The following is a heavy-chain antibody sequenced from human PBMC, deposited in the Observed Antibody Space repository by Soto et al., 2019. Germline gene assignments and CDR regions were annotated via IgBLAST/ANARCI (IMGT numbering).Heavy chain of an antibody. CDR1: GFTFSSYA. Sequence: GGSLRLSCAASGFTFSSYAMSWVRQAPGKGLEWVSAISGSGGSTYYADSVKGRFTISRDNSKNTLYLQMNSLRAEDTAVYYCAKWSRSSGWYKDGMDVWGQGTTVTVSS. CDR3: AKWSRSSGWYKDGMDV. J-gene: IGHJ6*02. CDR2: ISGSGGST. D-gene: IGHD6-19*01. V-gene: IGHV3-23*01.